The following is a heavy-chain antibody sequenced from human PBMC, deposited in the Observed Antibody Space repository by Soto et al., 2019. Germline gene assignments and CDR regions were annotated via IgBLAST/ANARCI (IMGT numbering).Heavy chain of an antibody. J-gene: IGHJ4*02. CDR2: IYFNGNT. Sequence: NPSETLSLTCTVSAASFSKYYWTWIRQPPGKGLEWIGYIYFNGNTKYNPSLEGRLTISIDTSKKEFSLKPTSVTAADAAVYYCASVTFGGIVLAHWGQGTLVTVSS. V-gene: IGHV4-59*01. D-gene: IGHD3-16*01. CDR3: ASVTFGGIVLAH. CDR1: AASFSKYY.